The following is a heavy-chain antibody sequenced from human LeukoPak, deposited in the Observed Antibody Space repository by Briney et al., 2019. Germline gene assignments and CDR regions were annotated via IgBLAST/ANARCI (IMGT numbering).Heavy chain of an antibody. CDR3: SRCRCVSLTGDNKVVGY. CDR1: AGTFSINT. Sequence: SVKLSCKASAGTFSINTISWLRHAPGQGLEWMGGIIPIFGTANYAHKFQGRGTITADKSTSTADMELRRLRSEATAAYYCSRCRCVSLTGDNKVVGYWGQGTLVTVSS. CDR2: IIPIFGTA. J-gene: IGHJ4*02. V-gene: IGHV1-69*06. D-gene: IGHD3-9*01.